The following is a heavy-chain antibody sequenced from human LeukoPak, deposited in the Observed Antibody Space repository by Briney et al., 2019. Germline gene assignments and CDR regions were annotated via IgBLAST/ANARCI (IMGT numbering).Heavy chain of an antibody. D-gene: IGHD6-19*01. CDR3: ARAPSWGQWLARPHAFDI. V-gene: IGHV3-21*01. Sequence: GGSLRLSCEASGFTFSSFSMNWVRQAPGKGLEWVSSISSSSSYIYYADSVKGRFTISRDNAKNSLYLQMNSLRAEDTAVYYCARAPSWGQWLARPHAFDIWGQGTMVTVSS. CDR2: ISSSSSYI. J-gene: IGHJ3*02. CDR1: GFTFSSFS.